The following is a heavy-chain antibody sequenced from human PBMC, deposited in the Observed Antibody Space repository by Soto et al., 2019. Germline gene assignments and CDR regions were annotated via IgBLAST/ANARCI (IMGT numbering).Heavy chain of an antibody. Sequence: SGPTLVNPTETLTLTCTFSGFSLSGSGVGVAWIRQPPGKPLEWLALIYWDDDKYTSPSLKSRLTITKDTSKNQVVLLMTNMDPVDTATYFCVHLLTGGRFDSWGQGTLVTVSS. V-gene: IGHV2-5*02. CDR2: IYWDDDK. D-gene: IGHD3-16*01. CDR3: VHLLTGGRFDS. J-gene: IGHJ4*02. CDR1: GFSLSGSGVG.